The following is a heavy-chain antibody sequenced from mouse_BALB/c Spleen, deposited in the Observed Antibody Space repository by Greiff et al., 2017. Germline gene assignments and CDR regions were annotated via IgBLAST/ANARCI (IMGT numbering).Heavy chain of an antibody. CDR1: GYTFTDYY. CDR2: IYPGSGNT. J-gene: IGHJ4*01. D-gene: IGHD2-14*01. V-gene: IGHV1-84*02. CDR3: ARRNYRYDGGYYAMDY. Sequence: QVQLQQSGPELVKPGASVKISCKASGYTFTDYYINWVKQKPGQGLEWIGWIYPGSGNTKYNEKFKGKATLTVDTSSSTAYMQLSSLTSEDTAVYVCARRNYRYDGGYYAMDYWGQGTSVTVSS.